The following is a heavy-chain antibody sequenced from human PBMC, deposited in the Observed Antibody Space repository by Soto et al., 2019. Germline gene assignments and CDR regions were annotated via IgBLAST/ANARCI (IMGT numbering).Heavy chain of an antibody. CDR3: ARGYSYCDY. CDR1: GFIFSSYT. CDR2: ISSSSSYI. J-gene: IGHJ4*02. V-gene: IGHV3-21*06. Sequence: EVQLVESGGGLVKPGGSLRLSCAASGFIFSSYTMNWVRQAPGKGLEWVSSISSSSSYIYYADSVKGRFTISRANAKTSLYLQMNSLRAEDTAVYYCARGYSYCDYWGQGTLVTVSS. D-gene: IGHD5-18*01.